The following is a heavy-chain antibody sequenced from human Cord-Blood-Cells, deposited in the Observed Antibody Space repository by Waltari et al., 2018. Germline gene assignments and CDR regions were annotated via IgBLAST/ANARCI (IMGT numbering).Heavy chain of an antibody. V-gene: IGHV3-30-3*01. CDR1: GFTFSSYA. Sequence: QVQLVESGGGVVQPGRSLRLSCAASGFTFSSYAMHRVRQAPGKGLWWVAVISYDGSNKYYADSVKCRFTISRDNAQNTLYLQMNSLRAEDTAVYYCARVALRFLEWFDAFDIWGQGTMVTVSS. D-gene: IGHD3-3*01. CDR2: ISYDGSNK. J-gene: IGHJ3*02. CDR3: ARVALRFLEWFDAFDI.